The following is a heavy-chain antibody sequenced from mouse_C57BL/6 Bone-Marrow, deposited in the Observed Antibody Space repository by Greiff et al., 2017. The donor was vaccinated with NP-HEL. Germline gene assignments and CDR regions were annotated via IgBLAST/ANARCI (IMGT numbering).Heavy chain of an antibody. CDR1: EYEFPSHD. CDR3: ARSLYDYVPFAY. V-gene: IGHV5-2*01. Sequence: VQLKQSGGGLVQPGESLKLSCESNEYEFPSHDMSWVRKTPEKRLELVAAINSDGGSTYYPDTMERRFIISRDNTKKTLYLQMSSLRSEDTALYYCARSLYDYVPFAYWGQGTLVTVSA. J-gene: IGHJ3*01. D-gene: IGHD2-4*01. CDR2: INSDGGST.